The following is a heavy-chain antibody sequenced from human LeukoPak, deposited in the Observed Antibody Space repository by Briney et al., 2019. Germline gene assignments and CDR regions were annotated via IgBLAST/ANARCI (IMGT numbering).Heavy chain of an antibody. CDR2: IYHSGST. V-gene: IGHV4-39*07. CDR3: ARAIAARRRVGWDYFDY. J-gene: IGHJ4*02. D-gene: IGHD6-6*01. Sequence: PSETLSLTCTVSGDSITNSTYYWGWIRQPPGKGLEWIGSIYHSGSTYYNPSLKSRITISVDTSKNQFSLKLSSVTAADTAVYFCARAIAARRRVGWDYFDYWGQGTLVTVSS. CDR1: GDSITNSTYY.